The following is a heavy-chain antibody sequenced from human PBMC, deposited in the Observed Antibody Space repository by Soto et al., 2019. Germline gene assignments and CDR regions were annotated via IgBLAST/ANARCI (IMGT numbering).Heavy chain of an antibody. D-gene: IGHD6-6*01. CDR3: ARRRPYSNSPEYFFDY. J-gene: IGHJ4*02. CDR2: IYWDDDK. Sequence: QITLKESGPTLVKPTQTLTLTCTFSGFSLSTSGVDVGWIRQPPGKALEWLALIYWDDDKRYKASLKSRLTINKGTSRTQVVLTMTNMDPLDTATYYCARRRPYSNSPEYFFDYWGQGTLVTVSS. V-gene: IGHV2-5*02. CDR1: GFSLSTSGVD.